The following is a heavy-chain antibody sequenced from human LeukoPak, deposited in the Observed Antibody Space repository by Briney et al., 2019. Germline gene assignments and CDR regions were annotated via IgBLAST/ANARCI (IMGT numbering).Heavy chain of an antibody. V-gene: IGHV1-2*02. J-gene: IGHJ4*02. Sequence: ASVKVSCKASGYTFTGYYMHWVRQAPGQGLEWMGWINPNSGGTNYAQKFQGRVTMTRDTSISTAYMELSRLRSDDTAVYYCARDPNPGYSSGWYDYWGQGTLVTVSS. CDR2: INPNSGGT. CDR1: GYTFTGYY. CDR3: ARDPNPGYSSGWYDY. D-gene: IGHD6-19*01.